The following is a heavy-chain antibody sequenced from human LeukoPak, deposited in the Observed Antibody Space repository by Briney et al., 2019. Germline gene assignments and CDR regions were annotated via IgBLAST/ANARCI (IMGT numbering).Heavy chain of an antibody. D-gene: IGHD3-16*02. CDR1: GFTFSNYA. Sequence: PGGSLRLSCAASGFTFSNYAMSWVRQAPGKGLEWVSVTSGSGGSTYYADSVKGRFTISRDNSKNTLYLQMNSLRADDTAVYYCAKDLIGNPTDFWGQGTLVTVSS. V-gene: IGHV3-23*01. J-gene: IGHJ4*02. CDR3: AKDLIGNPTDF. CDR2: TSGSGGST.